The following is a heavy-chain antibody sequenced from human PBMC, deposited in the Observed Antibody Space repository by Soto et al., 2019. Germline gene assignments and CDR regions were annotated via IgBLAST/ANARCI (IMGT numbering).Heavy chain of an antibody. Sequence: SETLSLTCTVSSGTLSNFYWSWVRQPPGKGLEWIGYIHYRGTTNYNPSLKSRVIMSVDTSKNQFSLTLNSVTAADTAVYYCTRTRTTGWFSPVDSWGQGIPVTV. D-gene: IGHD6-19*01. J-gene: IGHJ4*02. CDR2: IHYRGTT. V-gene: IGHV4-59*01. CDR1: SGTLSNFY. CDR3: TRTRTTGWFSPVDS.